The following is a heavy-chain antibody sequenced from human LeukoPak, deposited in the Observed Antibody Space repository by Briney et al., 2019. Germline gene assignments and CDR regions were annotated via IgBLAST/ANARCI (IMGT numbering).Heavy chain of an antibody. J-gene: IGHJ4*02. V-gene: IGHV3-23*01. Sequence: GGSLRLSCAASGLTFSSSAMSWVRQAPGKGLEWVSAIGGNTYYADSVKGRFTISRDNSKNTLYLQMNSLRADDTAVYYCATVRPETAYWGQGTLVTVSS. CDR3: ATVRPETAY. CDR2: IGGNT. D-gene: IGHD1-1*01. CDR1: GLTFSSSA.